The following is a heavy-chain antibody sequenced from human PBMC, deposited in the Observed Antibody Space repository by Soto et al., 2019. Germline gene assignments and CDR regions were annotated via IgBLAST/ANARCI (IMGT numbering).Heavy chain of an antibody. V-gene: IGHV3-21*01. CDR3: ARDLFGTSSYSVSRIYWFDP. Sequence: EVQLVESGGGLVKPGGSLRLSCAASGFTFSSYSMNWVRQAPGKGLEWVSSISSSSSYIYYADSVKGRFTISRDNAKNPLYLQMNSLRAEDTAVYYCARDLFGTSSYSVSRIYWFDPWGQGTLVTVS. CDR1: GFTFSSYS. D-gene: IGHD2-2*01. CDR2: ISSSSSYI. J-gene: IGHJ5*02.